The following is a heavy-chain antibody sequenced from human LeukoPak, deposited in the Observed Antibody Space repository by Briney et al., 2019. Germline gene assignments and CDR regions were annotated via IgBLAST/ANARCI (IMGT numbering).Heavy chain of an antibody. V-gene: IGHV3-30*03. CDR2: ISHDGNKE. J-gene: IGHJ4*02. D-gene: IGHD3-22*01. CDR1: GFTFSSFA. CDR3: ATAYSMIMVAIPLYFDF. Sequence: GGSLRLSCAASGFTFSSFAMTWVRQAPGKGLEWVAVISHDGNKENYVDSVKGRFTISRDNSENTLYLQVSSLRAEDTAVYYCATAYSMIMVAIPLYFDFWGQGTLVTVSS.